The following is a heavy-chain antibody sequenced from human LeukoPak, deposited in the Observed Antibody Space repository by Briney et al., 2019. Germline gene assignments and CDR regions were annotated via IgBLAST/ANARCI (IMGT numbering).Heavy chain of an antibody. J-gene: IGHJ3*02. D-gene: IGHD3-10*01. Sequence: SETLSLTCTVSGGSISSSSYYWGWIRQPPGKGLEWIGSIYYSGSTYYNPSLKSRVTISVDTSKNQFSLKLSSVTAADTAVYYCARIYKGPRIAFDIWGQGTMVTVSS. CDR1: GGSISSSSYY. CDR3: ARIYKGPRIAFDI. CDR2: IYYSGST. V-gene: IGHV4-39*01.